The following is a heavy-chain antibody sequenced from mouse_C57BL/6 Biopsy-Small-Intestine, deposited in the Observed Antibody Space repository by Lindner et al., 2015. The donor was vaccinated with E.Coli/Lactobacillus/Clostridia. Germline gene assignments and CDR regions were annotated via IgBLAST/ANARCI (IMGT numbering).Heavy chain of an antibody. Sequence: VQLQESGGGLVKPGGSLKLSCAASGFTFSDYGMQLGSSGSREGLEWIAYISSGSSTIYYADAMKGRFTISRDNAKNTLFLQMTSLKSEDTAMYYCARPYYYYFDYWGQGTTLTVSS. V-gene: IGHV5-17*01. CDR1: GFTFSDYG. J-gene: IGHJ2*01. CDR3: ARPYYYYFDY. D-gene: IGHD1-1*01. CDR2: ISSGSSTI.